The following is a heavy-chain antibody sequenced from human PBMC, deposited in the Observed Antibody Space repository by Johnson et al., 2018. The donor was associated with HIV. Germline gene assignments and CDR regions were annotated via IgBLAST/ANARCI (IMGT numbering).Heavy chain of an antibody. CDR2: ISYDGSNK. D-gene: IGHD3-9*01. J-gene: IGHJ3*02. Sequence: QVQLVESGGGVVQPGGSLRLSCAASGFTFSSYAMHWVRQAPGKGLEWVAVISYDGSNKYYADSVKGRFTISRDNSKNTLYLQMNSLRADDTAVYYCAKDLRVFDWFNAYDAFDIWGQGTMVTVSS. V-gene: IGHV3-30*04. CDR3: AKDLRVFDWFNAYDAFDI. CDR1: GFTFSSYA.